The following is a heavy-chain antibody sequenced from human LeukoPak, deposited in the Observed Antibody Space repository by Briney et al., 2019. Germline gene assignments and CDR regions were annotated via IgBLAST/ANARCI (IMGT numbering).Heavy chain of an antibody. CDR1: GFPFSSFG. CDR2: IRYDGSNK. D-gene: IGHD6-19*01. J-gene: IGHJ4*02. Sequence: PGGSLRLSCAASGFPFSSFGMHWVRQAPGKGLEWVSFIRYDGSNKYYTDSVEGRFTISRDNSRNTLHLQMNSLRAEDTAVYYCAKERESSGWYEGGFDYWGQGTLVTVSS. V-gene: IGHV3-30*02. CDR3: AKERESSGWYEGGFDY.